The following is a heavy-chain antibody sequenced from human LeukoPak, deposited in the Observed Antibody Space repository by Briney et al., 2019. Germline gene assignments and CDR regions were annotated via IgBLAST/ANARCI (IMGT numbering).Heavy chain of an antibody. Sequence: ASVKVSCKASGYTFTSYGISWVRQAPGQGPEWMGWISAYNCNTNYAQKPQGRVTMTTDTSQSTGYMELRSLRSDDTAVYYCARDLGSWSGYYNWFDPWGQGTLVTASS. CDR2: ISAYNCNT. CDR1: GYTFTSYG. V-gene: IGHV1-18*01. D-gene: IGHD3-3*01. J-gene: IGHJ5*02. CDR3: ARDLGSWSGYYNWFDP.